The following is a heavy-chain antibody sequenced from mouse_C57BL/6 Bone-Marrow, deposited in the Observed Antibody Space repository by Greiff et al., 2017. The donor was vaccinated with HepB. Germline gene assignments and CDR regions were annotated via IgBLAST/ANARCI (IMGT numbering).Heavy chain of an antibody. CDR3: ARDGYYVCWYFDV. V-gene: IGHV5-4*01. D-gene: IGHD2-3*01. CDR2: ISDGDSYT. CDR1: GFTFSGYA. J-gene: IGHJ1*03. Sequence: EVQLVESGGGLVKPGGSLKLSCAASGFTFSGYAMSWVRQTPEKRLEWVATISDGDSYTYYPDNVKGRITISRDNAKNNLYLQMSHLKSEDTAMYYCARDGYYVCWYFDVWGTGTTVTVSS.